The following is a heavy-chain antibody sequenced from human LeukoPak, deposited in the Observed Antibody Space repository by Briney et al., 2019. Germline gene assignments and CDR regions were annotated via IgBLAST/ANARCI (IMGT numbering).Heavy chain of an antibody. V-gene: IGHV1-69*05. Sequence: GASLKISCKGSGSIFTSYWLGWGRPLPGKGLEWMVIIPIFGTANYAQKFQGRVTITTDESTSTAYMELSSLRSEDTAVYYCAGPRRYCSGGSCWRAYYYYYMDVWGKGTTVTVSS. CDR1: GSIFTSYW. D-gene: IGHD2-15*01. J-gene: IGHJ6*03. CDR3: AGPRRYCSGGSCWRAYYYYYMDV. CDR2: IIPIFGTA.